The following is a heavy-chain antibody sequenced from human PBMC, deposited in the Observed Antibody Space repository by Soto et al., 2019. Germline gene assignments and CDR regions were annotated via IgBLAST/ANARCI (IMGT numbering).Heavy chain of an antibody. CDR2: ISYDGSNK. CDR3: AREYCSGGSCYQSYDYYGMDV. V-gene: IGHV3-30-3*01. J-gene: IGHJ6*02. CDR1: GFTFSSYA. Sequence: QVQLVESGGGVVQPGRSLRLSCAASGFTFSSYAMHWVRQAPGKGLEWVAVISYDGSNKYYADSVKGRFTISRDNSKNTLYLQMNSLRAEDTAVYYCAREYCSGGSCYQSYDYYGMDVWGQGTTVTVSS. D-gene: IGHD2-15*01.